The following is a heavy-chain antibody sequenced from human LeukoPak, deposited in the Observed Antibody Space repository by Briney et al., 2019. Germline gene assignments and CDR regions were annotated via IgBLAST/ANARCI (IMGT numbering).Heavy chain of an antibody. CDR2: ISYDGSNT. J-gene: IGHJ4*02. CDR3: VRDNPRCCGVVPVNIDDF. Sequence: PGRSLRLSCAASGFTFSNYAMHWVRQAPGKGLEWVAVISYDGSNTYYADSVKGRFTISRDNSKITLYLQMNSLRVEDTAVYYCVRDNPRCCGVVPVNIDDFWGQGTLVTVSS. V-gene: IGHV3-30-3*01. D-gene: IGHD2-15*01. CDR1: GFTFSNYA.